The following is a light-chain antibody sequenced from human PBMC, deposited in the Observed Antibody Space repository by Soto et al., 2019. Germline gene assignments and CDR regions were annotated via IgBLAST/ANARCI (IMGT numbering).Light chain of an antibody. V-gene: IGKV3-11*01. Sequence: EIVLTQSPATLSLSPWERATLSCRASQSVSSYLGWYQQKPGQAPRLLIYDASNRATGIPARFSGSGSGTDFTLTISKVEPEDFAVYDCQQYGTPRSVTFGQGTRLEIK. CDR2: DAS. J-gene: IGKJ5*01. CDR1: QSVSSY. CDR3: QQYGTPRSVT.